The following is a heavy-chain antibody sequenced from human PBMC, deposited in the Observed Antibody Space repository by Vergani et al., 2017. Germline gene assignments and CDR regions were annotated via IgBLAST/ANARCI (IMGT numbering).Heavy chain of an antibody. Sequence: QLQLQESGPRLVKPSETLSLTCSLSGMSISNNNYYWGWIRQPPGKGLEWIGSIYDSRNNNYSPSLKSRVSIPVETSKNHFSLNLTSVTAADTAVYYCARHLRQLARNDVFDIWGHGTLVTVSS. V-gene: IGHV4-39*01. D-gene: IGHD6-6*01. J-gene: IGHJ3*02. CDR1: GMSISNNNYY. CDR2: IYDSRNN. CDR3: ARHLRQLARNDVFDI.